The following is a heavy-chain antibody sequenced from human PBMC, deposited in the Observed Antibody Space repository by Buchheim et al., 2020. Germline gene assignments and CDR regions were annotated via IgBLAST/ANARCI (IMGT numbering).Heavy chain of an antibody. Sequence: EVQLVESGGGLVQPGGSLRLSCEASGITFSTYEMSWVRQAPGKGLEWVANINQDGSEKNYVGSVSGRFTISRDNAKNSLYLQKNRLRGEETAGYYCAGEYMGSGYLGSMNGMDVWGQG. D-gene: IGHD3-3*01. CDR1: GITFSTYE. CDR2: INQDGSEK. V-gene: IGHV3-7*01. CDR3: AGEYMGSGYLGSMNGMDV. J-gene: IGHJ6*02.